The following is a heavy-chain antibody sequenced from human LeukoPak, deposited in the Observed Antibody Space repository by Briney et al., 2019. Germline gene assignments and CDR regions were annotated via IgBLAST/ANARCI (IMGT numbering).Heavy chain of an antibody. V-gene: IGHV3-30*18. CDR3: AKDLYLQYCRGSACYLNYHNMDV. Sequence: PGGSLRLSCAASGFTFSSYGIHWVRQAPGKGLEWVAVISYDGSNKYYADSVKGRFTISRDNSKNTLYLQMNGLRAEDTAVYYCAKDLYLQYCRGSACYLNYHNMDVWGQGTTVAVSS. CDR2: ISYDGSNK. D-gene: IGHD2-15*01. CDR1: GFTFSSYG. J-gene: IGHJ6*02.